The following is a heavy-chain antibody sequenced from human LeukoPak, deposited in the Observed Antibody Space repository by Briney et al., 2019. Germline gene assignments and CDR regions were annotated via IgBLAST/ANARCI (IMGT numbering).Heavy chain of an antibody. CDR1: GFPFSTYG. J-gene: IGHJ4*02. CDR2: IRYDGNNK. Sequence: GGSLRLSYAASGFPFSTYGMHWVRKAPGKGLEWVSFIRYDGNNKQYGDSVKGRFTISRDDSKNTLYLQMSSLRAEDTAVYYCAKTLRDSSGYYAAGDWGQGTLVTVSS. D-gene: IGHD3-22*01. V-gene: IGHV3-30*02. CDR3: AKTLRDSSGYYAAGD.